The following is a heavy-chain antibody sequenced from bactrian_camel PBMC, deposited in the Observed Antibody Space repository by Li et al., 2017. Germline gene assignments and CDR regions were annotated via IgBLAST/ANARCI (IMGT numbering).Heavy chain of an antibody. CDR2: MNSGGAVT. J-gene: IGHJ4*01. V-gene: IGHV3S40*01. CDR3: AADLHGAYCDMSPRRYNV. CDR1: GFTFDLYC. Sequence: VQLVESGGGSVSAGGSLKLSCAASGFTFDLYCVAWLRQAPGQEREAVAAMNSGGAVTLYGDSVKGRFTISRDRAKNMLYLQMNSLQPEDTAMYYCAADLHGAYCDMSPRRYNVWGQGTQVTVS. D-gene: IGHD3*01.